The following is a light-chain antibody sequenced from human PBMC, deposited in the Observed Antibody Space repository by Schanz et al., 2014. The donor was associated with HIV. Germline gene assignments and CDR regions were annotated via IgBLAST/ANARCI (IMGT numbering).Light chain of an antibody. J-gene: IGLJ2*01. CDR1: NSDIGAYNY. CDR2: DVS. V-gene: IGLV2-14*03. Sequence: QSALTQPASVSGSPGQSIAISCTGTNSDIGAYNYVSWYQQHPGKAPKLMIYDVSNRPSGVSSRFSGSKSGNTASLTISGLQTDDEGDYYCSSYTTNRTVTFGGGTKLTVL. CDR3: SSYTTNRTVT.